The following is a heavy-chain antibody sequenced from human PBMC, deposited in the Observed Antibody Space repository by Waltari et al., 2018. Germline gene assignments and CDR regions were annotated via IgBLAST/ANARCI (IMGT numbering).Heavy chain of an antibody. CDR1: GGSSSGYY. CDR3: ARGGFTMVRGVIGNYYYYMDV. V-gene: IGHV4-34*01. D-gene: IGHD3-10*01. J-gene: IGHJ6*03. CDR2: INHSGST. Sequence: QVQLQQWGAGLLKPSETLALTCAVDGGSSSGYYWSWIRQPPGRGRDWIGEINHSGSTNYNPSLKSRVTISVDTSKNQFSLKLSSVTAADTAVYYCARGGFTMVRGVIGNYYYYMDVWGKGTTVTVSS.